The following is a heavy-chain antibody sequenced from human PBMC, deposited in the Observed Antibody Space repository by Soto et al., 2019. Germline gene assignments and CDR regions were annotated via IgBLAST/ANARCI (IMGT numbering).Heavy chain of an antibody. CDR2: FDPEDGET. Sequence: GXSVKVSFNVSGYTLTELSMHLVRHTPGKGLEWMGGFDPEDGETIYAQKFQGRVTMTEDTSTDTAYMELSSLRSEDTAVYYCATDLRYYYDSSGYYPYWGQGTLVTVSS. D-gene: IGHD3-22*01. CDR1: GYTLTELS. CDR3: ATDLRYYYDSSGYYPY. J-gene: IGHJ4*02. V-gene: IGHV1-24*01.